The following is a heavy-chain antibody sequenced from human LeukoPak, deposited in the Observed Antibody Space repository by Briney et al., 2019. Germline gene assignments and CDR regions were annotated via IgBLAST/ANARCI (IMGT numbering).Heavy chain of an antibody. CDR3: ARELGYCSSTSCYLDP. V-gene: IGHV4-61*02. CDR1: GGSISSGSYY. D-gene: IGHD2-2*01. J-gene: IGHJ5*02. Sequence: SSQTLSLTCTVSGGSISSGSYYRSWLRQPAGKGLEWIGRIYTTGSTNYNPSLKSRVTISVDTSKNQFSLKLSAVTAADTAVYYCARELGYCSSTSCYLDPWGQGTLVTVSS. CDR2: IYTTGST.